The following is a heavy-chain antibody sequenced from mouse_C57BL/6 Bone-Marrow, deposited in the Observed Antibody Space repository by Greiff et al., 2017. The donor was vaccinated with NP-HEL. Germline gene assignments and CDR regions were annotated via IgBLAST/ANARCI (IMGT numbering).Heavy chain of an antibody. CDR3: ASGSGNYLDY. Sequence: VQLQQSGAELVRPGASVKLSCKASGYTFTDYYINWVKQRPGQGLEWIARLYPGSGNTYYNEKFKGKATLTAEKSSRTAYMQRSSLTSEDSAVYFCASGSGNYLDYWGQGTTLTVSS. CDR1: GYTFTDYY. CDR2: LYPGSGNT. V-gene: IGHV1-76*01. J-gene: IGHJ2*01. D-gene: IGHD1-1*01.